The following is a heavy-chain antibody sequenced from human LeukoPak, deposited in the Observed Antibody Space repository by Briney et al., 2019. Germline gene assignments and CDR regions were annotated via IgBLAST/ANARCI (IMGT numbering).Heavy chain of an antibody. CDR1: GGSISSYY. D-gene: IGHD3-10*01. V-gene: IGHV4-34*01. Sequence: SETLSLTCTVSGGSISSYYWGWIRQPPGKGLEWVGEINHSGSTNYNPSLKSRVTISVDTSKNQFSLKLSSVTAADTAVYYCARRGLRYYYYYMDVWGKGTTVTISS. CDR2: INHSGST. J-gene: IGHJ6*03. CDR3: ARRGLRYYYYYMDV.